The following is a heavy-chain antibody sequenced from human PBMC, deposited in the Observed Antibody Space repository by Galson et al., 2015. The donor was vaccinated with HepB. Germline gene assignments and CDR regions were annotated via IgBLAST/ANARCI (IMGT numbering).Heavy chain of an antibody. CDR1: GFTFSNAW. D-gene: IGHD2-8*01. V-gene: IGHV3-15*01. Sequence: SLRLSCAASGFTFSNAWMSWVRQAPGKGLEWVGRIKSKTDGGTTDYAAPVKGRFTISRDDSKNTLYLQMNSLKTEDTAVYYCTTDETPVLMVYGSGSAESRPLYGMDVWGQGTTVTVSS. CDR3: TTDETPVLMVYGSGSAESRPLYGMDV. J-gene: IGHJ6*02. CDR2: IKSKTDGGTT.